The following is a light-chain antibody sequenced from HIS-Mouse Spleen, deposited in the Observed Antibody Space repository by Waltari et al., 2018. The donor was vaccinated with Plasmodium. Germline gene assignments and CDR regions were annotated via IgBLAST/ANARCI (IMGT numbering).Light chain of an antibody. J-gene: IGLJ3*02. CDR3: YSTDSSGNHRV. CDR2: EDS. CDR1: ALPKKY. V-gene: IGLV3-10*01. Sequence: SYELTQPPSVSVSPGQTARITCSGDALPKKYAYWYQQKSGQAPVLFIYEDSKRPSGIPGRFPGSSSGTMATLTISGAQVEDEADYYCYSTDSSGNHRVFGGGTKLTVL.